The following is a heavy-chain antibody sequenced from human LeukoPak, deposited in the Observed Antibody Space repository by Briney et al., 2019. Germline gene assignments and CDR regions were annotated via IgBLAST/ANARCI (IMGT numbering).Heavy chain of an antibody. V-gene: IGHV4-39*01. CDR2: IYYSGST. CDR1: GGSISSSSYY. J-gene: IGHJ6*03. CDR3: ARSYSSSSHYYYYYMDV. D-gene: IGHD6-6*01. Sequence: PSETLSLTCTVSGGSISSSSYYWGWIRQPRGKGLEWIGSIYYSGSTYYNPSLKSRVTISVDTSKNQFSLKLSSVTAADTAVYYCARSYSSSSHYYYYYMDVWGKGTTVTVSS.